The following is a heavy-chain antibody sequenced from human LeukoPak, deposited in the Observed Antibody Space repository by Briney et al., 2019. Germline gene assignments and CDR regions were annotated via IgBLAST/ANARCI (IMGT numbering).Heavy chain of an antibody. J-gene: IGHJ4*02. CDR2: ITGSGDST. D-gene: IGHD1/OR15-1a*01. CDR3: ARRTSYYFPY. V-gene: IGHV3-23*01. CDR1: GFTLSRYW. Sequence: PGGSLRLSCAASGFTLSRYWLTWVRQAPGKGLVWVSTITGSGDSTDYADSVKGRFTISRDNAKNTLYLQMNSLRVEDTAVYYCARRTSYYFPYWGQGALVTVSS.